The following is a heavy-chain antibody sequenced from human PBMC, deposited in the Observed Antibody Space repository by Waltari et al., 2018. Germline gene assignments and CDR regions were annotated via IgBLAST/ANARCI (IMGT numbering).Heavy chain of an antibody. V-gene: IGHV4-38-2*01. CDR1: GYSISSGYY. J-gene: IGHJ4*02. D-gene: IGHD3-10*01. CDR3: ASQSRGLADY. Sequence: QVQLHESGPGLVKPSETLSLTCAVSGYSISSGYYWGWIRQPPGKGLEWIGSIYPIGVTYYTPSLKIRVTRSVDTSKNQFSLKLSSVTAADTAMYYCASQSRGLADYWGQGTLVTVSS. CDR2: IYPIGVT.